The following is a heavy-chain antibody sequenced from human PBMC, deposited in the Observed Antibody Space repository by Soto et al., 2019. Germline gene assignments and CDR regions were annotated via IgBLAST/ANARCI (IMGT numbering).Heavy chain of an antibody. D-gene: IGHD2-15*01. CDR2: IMPIFGTT. CDR3: ATRYCVSFHCRSASQFNYGQDV. J-gene: IGHJ6*02. V-gene: IGHV1-69*01. CDR1: GGTFSNYA. Sequence: QVQLVQSGAEVKKPGSSVKVSCKASGGTFSNYAISWVRQAPGQGLEWMGGIMPIFGTTTYAQQFQGRVTITADDSTTTAYMELRGLTSEHTALLYCATRYCVSFHCRSASQFNYGQDVWGQGTPVIVSS.